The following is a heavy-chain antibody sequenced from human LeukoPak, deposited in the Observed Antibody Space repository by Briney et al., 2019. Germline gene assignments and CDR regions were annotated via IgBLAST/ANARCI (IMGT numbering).Heavy chain of an antibody. V-gene: IGHV4-61*02. J-gene: IGHJ4*02. CDR1: GGSINSGNYY. D-gene: IGHD5-12*01. CDR2: ISTSGST. Sequence: SETLSLTCTVSGGSINSGNYYWSWIRQPAGKGLEWIVRISTSGSTNYNPSLKSRVTMSVDTSKNQVSLMLSSVTAADTAVYYCTRDSSGYDWFYDYWGQGTLVTVSS. CDR3: TRDSSGYDWFYDY.